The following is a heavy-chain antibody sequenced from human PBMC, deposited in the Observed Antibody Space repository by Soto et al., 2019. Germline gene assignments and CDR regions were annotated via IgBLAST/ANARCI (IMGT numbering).Heavy chain of an antibody. D-gene: IGHD1-20*01. CDR1: GGSISSGGDY. CDR2: IYYSGST. CDR3: ARGLTGTKHFDP. V-gene: IGHV4-31*03. Sequence: SETLSLTCTVSGGSISSGGDYWSWIRQHPGKGLEWIGYIYYSGSTYYNPSLKSRVTISVDTSKNQFSLKLSPVTAADTAVYYCARGLTGTKHFDPWGQGTLVTVSS. J-gene: IGHJ5*02.